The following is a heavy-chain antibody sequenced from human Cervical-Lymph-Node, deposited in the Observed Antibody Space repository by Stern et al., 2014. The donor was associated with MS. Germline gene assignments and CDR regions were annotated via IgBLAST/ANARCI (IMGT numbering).Heavy chain of an antibody. J-gene: IGHJ4*02. Sequence: QLQLQESGPGLVKPSQTLSLTCAVSGGSISSAEYYWSWIRQSPGKGLEWLSHINNSGNPHYIPSLKSLVTISVDTSKNQFSLKLRSVTAADTAVYYCSRDADGYSLVFGYWGRGTLVTVSS. CDR2: INNSGNP. D-gene: IGHD5-24*01. CDR3: SRDADGYSLVFGY. V-gene: IGHV4-30-4*01. CDR1: GGSISSAEYY.